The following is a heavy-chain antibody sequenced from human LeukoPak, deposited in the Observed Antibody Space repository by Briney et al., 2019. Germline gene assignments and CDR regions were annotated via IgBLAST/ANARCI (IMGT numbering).Heavy chain of an antibody. D-gene: IGHD5-18*01. CDR3: ARRGYSYGYWFDP. J-gene: IGHJ5*02. Sequence: SETLSLTCTVSGGSISSSSYYWGWIRQPPGKGLEWIGSIYYSGSTYYNPSLKSRVTISVDTSKNQFSLKLSSVTAADTAVYYCARRGYSYGYWFDPWGQGTLVTVSS. CDR1: GGSISSSSYY. CDR2: IYYSGST. V-gene: IGHV4-39*07.